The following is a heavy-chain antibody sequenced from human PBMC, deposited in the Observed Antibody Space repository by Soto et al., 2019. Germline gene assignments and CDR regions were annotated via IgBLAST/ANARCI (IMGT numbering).Heavy chain of an antibody. CDR2: ITDSGDST. D-gene: IGHD2-15*01. Sequence: GGSLRLSCAASGFTFSAYAMTWVRQAPGKGLEWVSSITDSGDSTYYTDSVKGRFTISRDNSKNTLFLQMNSLRAEDTAIYYCAKDTTVVNFLFDYWGLGALVTVSS. V-gene: IGHV3-23*01. CDR1: GFTFSAYA. J-gene: IGHJ4*02. CDR3: AKDTTVVNFLFDY.